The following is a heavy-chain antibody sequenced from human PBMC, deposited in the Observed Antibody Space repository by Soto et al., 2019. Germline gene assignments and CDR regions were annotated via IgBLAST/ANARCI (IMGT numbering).Heavy chain of an antibody. CDR2: ISYDGSIE. J-gene: IGHJ4*02. CDR3: ARGLRDFDWSVPLRY. CDR1: GLTFKNYA. V-gene: IGHV3-30-3*01. D-gene: IGHD3-9*01. Sequence: PGGSLRLSCASSGLTFKNYAMHWVRQAPGKGLEWVAVISYDGSIEFYADSVKGRFTISRDDFKNTMFLQMGSLRVEDTAVYYCARGLRDFDWSVPLRYWGEGTMVTVSS.